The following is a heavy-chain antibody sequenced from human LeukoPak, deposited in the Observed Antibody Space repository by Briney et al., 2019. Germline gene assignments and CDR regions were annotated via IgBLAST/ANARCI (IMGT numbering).Heavy chain of an antibody. CDR3: AKGELLWFGETPQGNYFDY. CDR1: GFTFSSYA. V-gene: IGHV3-23*01. CDR2: SSGSGGST. D-gene: IGHD3-10*01. J-gene: IGHJ4*02. Sequence: GGSLRLSCAASGFTFSSYAMSWVRQAPGKGLEWVSASSGSGGSTYYADSVKGRFTISRDNSKNTLYLQMNSLRAEDTAVYYCAKGELLWFGETPQGNYFDYWGQGTLVTVSS.